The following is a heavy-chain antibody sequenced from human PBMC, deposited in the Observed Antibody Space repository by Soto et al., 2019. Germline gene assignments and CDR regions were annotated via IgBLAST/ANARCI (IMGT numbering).Heavy chain of an antibody. D-gene: IGHD3-10*01. Sequence: GGSLRLSCAASGFTFSSYTMNWVRQAPGKGLEWVSSISGSSSYIYYADSVKGRFTISRDNAKNSLYLQMNSLRAEDTAVYYCANSEVWFGDFDYWGQGTLVTVSS. V-gene: IGHV3-21*01. J-gene: IGHJ4*02. CDR2: ISGSSSYI. CDR1: GFTFSSYT. CDR3: ANSEVWFGDFDY.